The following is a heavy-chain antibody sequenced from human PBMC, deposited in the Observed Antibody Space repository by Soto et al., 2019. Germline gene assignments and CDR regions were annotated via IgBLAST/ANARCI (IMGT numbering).Heavy chain of an antibody. J-gene: IGHJ4*02. CDR2: VKQDGSDK. Sequence: EVPLVESGGGLVQPGGSLRLTCEASGFTFSGNWMSWVRQAPGKGLEWVANVKQDGSDKYYVDSGKGRFSISRDNTKNSLFLQMNSLRAEDTAVYYFARGGGTFDHWGQGTLVTVSS. CDR3: ARGGGTFDH. D-gene: IGHD3-16*01. CDR1: GFTFSGNW. V-gene: IGHV3-7*04.